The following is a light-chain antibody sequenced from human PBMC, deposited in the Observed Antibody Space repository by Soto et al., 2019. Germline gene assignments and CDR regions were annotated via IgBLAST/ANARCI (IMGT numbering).Light chain of an antibody. Sequence: DIQMTQSPSSLSASVGDRVTITCRASQGISTYLNWYHQKPGKAPKLLIYAASSLKSGVPSTFNGNGSGTEFALTVSSLHPDDFATYYCLQYLTYPWTFGQGTKVEI. CDR2: AAS. CDR1: QGISTY. V-gene: IGKV1-39*01. CDR3: LQYLTYPWT. J-gene: IGKJ1*01.